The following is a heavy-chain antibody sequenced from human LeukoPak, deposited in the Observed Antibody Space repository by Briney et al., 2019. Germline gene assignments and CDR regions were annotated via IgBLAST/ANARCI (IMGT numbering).Heavy chain of an antibody. CDR3: VRDGPFGSGTFGY. CDR1: GFSFSRRW. J-gene: IGHJ4*02. Sequence: PGGSLRLSCAASGFSFSRRWMSWVRQAPGKGLEWVANIKVDGSEKHYLDSVEGRFIISRDNAKNSLHLQMNNLRPEATAEYYCVRDGPFGSGTFGYWAQGTLVSVSS. V-gene: IGHV3-7*01. D-gene: IGHD3-10*01. CDR2: IKVDGSEK.